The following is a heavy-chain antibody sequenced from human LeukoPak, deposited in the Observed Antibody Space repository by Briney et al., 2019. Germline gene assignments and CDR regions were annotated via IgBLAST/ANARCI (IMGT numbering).Heavy chain of an antibody. Sequence: KPSETLSLTCTVAGGSISSGSYYWGWIRQPPGKGLEWIGCIYYSGSTYYNPSLESRITVSLDTSKNQFSLKLRFVTAADTAVYYCARDNTFEVVNYFDYWGQGTLVTVSS. D-gene: IGHD3-3*01. CDR2: IYYSGST. CDR3: ARDNTFEVVNYFDY. CDR1: GGSISSGSYY. V-gene: IGHV4-39*07. J-gene: IGHJ4*02.